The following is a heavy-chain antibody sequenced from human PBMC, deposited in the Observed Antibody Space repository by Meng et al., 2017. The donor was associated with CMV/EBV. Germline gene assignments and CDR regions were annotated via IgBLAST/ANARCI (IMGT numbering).Heavy chain of an antibody. CDR3: AKARSTTISAAFNY. V-gene: IGHV3-23*01. CDR1: AFTFTIFA. J-gene: IGHJ4*02. CDR2: ITGSADNT. D-gene: IGHD6-13*01. Sequence: ATAFTFTIFAVNWGPQATGMGLEWVSGITGSADNTYCAVSVEGRLTISRDDSNSTLYLQMNSLKAEDTAVYPCAKARSTTISAAFNYWGQGTLVTVSS.